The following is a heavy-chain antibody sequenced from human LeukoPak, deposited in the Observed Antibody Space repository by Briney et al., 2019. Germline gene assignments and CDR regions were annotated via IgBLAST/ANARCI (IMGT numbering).Heavy chain of an antibody. J-gene: IGHJ4*02. CDR2: SSSSGSTI. V-gene: IGHV3-48*03. CDR3: ARVGYSGYDQGFDY. CDR1: GFTFSSYE. D-gene: IGHD5-12*01. Sequence: GGSLRLSCAASGFTFSSYEMNWVRQAPGKGLEWVSYSSSSGSTIYYADSVKGRFTISRDNAKNSLYLQMNSLRAEDTAVYYCARVGYSGYDQGFDYWGQGTLVTVSS.